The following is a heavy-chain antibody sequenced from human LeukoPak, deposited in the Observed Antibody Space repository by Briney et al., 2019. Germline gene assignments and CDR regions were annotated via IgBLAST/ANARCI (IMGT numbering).Heavy chain of an antibody. CDR1: GGTFSSYA. CDR2: IIPILGIA. D-gene: IGHD6-6*01. J-gene: IGHJ4*02. Sequence: GASVKVSCKASGGTFSSYAISWVRQAPGQGLEWMGRIIPILGIANYAQKFQGRVTITADKSTSTAYMELGSLRSEDTAVYYCARDLSSSNTIFDYWGQGTLVTVSS. CDR3: ARDLSSSNTIFDY. V-gene: IGHV1-69*04.